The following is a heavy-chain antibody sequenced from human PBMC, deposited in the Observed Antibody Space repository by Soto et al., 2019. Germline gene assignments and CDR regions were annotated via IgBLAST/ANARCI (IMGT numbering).Heavy chain of an antibody. CDR3: ARLWDRWFDA. Sequence: EVQLVESGGGLVQPGGSLRLSCAASGLTFSDHYMEWVRQAPGKGLEWVGRIKHKADGYTNEYAASVKGRFTISRDDSKTSLYLQMNSLKTEDTAVYYCARLWDRWFDAWGQGTLVTVSS. V-gene: IGHV3-72*01. CDR2: IKHKADGYTN. CDR1: GLTFSDHY. D-gene: IGHD1-26*01. J-gene: IGHJ5*02.